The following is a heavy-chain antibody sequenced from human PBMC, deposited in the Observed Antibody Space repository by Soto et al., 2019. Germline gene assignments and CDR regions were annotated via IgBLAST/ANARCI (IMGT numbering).Heavy chain of an antibody. V-gene: IGHV4-30-2*01. D-gene: IGHD1-7*01. CDR1: GGSISSGGYS. Sequence: QLQLQESGSGLVKPSQTLSLTCAVSGGSISSGGYSWSWIRQPPGKGLEWIGYIYHRGSTYYTPALXRXAXPXXDRSNNQFPLKLSSVTAADTAVYYCARTESGTFDPWGQGTLVTVSS. CDR2: IYHRGST. CDR3: ARTESGTFDP. J-gene: IGHJ5*02.